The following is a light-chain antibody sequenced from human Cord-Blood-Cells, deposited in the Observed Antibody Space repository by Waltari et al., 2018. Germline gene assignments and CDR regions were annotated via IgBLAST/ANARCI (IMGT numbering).Light chain of an antibody. Sequence: DIQMTQSPSTLSASVGDRVTITCRASQSISSWLAWYQQKPGKAPKLLIYKASSLESGVPSRFSGSGSGTEFTPTISSLQPDDFATYYGKQYNSYSRTFGQGTKVEIK. CDR3: KQYNSYSRT. J-gene: IGKJ1*01. CDR1: QSISSW. CDR2: KAS. V-gene: IGKV1-5*03.